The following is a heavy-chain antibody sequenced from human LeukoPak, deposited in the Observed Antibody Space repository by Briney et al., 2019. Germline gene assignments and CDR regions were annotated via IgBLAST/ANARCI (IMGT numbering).Heavy chain of an antibody. CDR3: ARVGGYDWRLDY. CDR2: IYDSGST. CDR1: GYSISSGYY. J-gene: IGHJ4*02. Sequence: SETLFLTCTVSGYSISSGYYWGWIRQPPGKGLEWIGSIYDSGSTYYNPSLKSRVTISVDTSKNQFSLRLSSVTAADTAVYYCARVGGYDWRLDYWGQGTLVTVSS. D-gene: IGHD5-12*01. V-gene: IGHV4-38-2*02.